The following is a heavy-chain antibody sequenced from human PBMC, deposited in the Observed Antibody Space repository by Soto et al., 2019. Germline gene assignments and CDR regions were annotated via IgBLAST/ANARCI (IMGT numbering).Heavy chain of an antibody. V-gene: IGHV3-7*05. CDR2: IKKDGSEK. D-gene: IGHD4-17*01. CDR1: GFTFSIYW. Sequence: GESLKISCAASGFTFSIYWMTWVRQAPGKGLEWVANIKKDGSEKYYVDSVKGRFTISRDNAKNSLYLQMNSLRAEDTAVYYCARVSNYGDNIAFRWVSWGQGTLVTVSS. CDR3: ARVSNYGDNIAFRWVS. J-gene: IGHJ4*02.